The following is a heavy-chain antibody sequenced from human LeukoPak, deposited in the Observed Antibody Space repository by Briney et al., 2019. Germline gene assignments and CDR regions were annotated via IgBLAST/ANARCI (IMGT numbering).Heavy chain of an antibody. D-gene: IGHD5-24*01. Sequence: PSETLSLTCTVSGYSISSGYYWGWIRQPPGKGLEWIGSIYHSGSTYYNPSLKSRVTISVDTSKNQFSLKLSSVTAADTAVYYCARRFLGERWLQFVYFDYWGQGTLVTVSS. CDR2: IYHSGST. J-gene: IGHJ4*02. CDR1: GYSISSGYY. CDR3: ARRFLGERWLQFVYFDY. V-gene: IGHV4-38-2*02.